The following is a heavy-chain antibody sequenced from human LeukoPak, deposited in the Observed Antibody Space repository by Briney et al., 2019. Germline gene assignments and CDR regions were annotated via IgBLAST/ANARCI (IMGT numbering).Heavy chain of an antibody. D-gene: IGHD3-10*01. CDR2: INHSGST. J-gene: IGHJ4*02. CDR1: GGSFSGYY. Sequence: SETLSLTCAVYGGSFSGYYWSWIRQPPGKGLEWIGEINHSGSTNYNPSLKSRVTISVDTSKNQFSLKLSSVTAADTAVYYCARDGTEFDYWGQGTLVTVSS. CDR3: ARDGTEFDY. V-gene: IGHV4-34*01.